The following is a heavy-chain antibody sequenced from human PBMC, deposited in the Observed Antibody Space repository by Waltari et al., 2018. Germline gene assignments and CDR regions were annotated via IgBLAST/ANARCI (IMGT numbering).Heavy chain of an antibody. Sequence: QLQLQESGPGLVKPSETLALTCSVSGGSITTTRHYWGWIRQPPGQGLEWIGTTSYNGATYSSPSLRGRLTLSRDTTMNQLSLKLGSVTAADTAVYYCATYIGASVGTAAFDVWGQGTMVTVSS. J-gene: IGHJ3*01. CDR1: GGSITTTRHY. CDR3: ATYIGASVGTAAFDV. D-gene: IGHD5-12*01. CDR2: TSYNGAT. V-gene: IGHV4-39*01.